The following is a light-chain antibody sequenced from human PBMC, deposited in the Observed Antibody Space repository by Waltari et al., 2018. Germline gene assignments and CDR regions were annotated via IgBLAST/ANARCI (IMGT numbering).Light chain of an antibody. J-gene: IGKJ4*01. CDR1: PCVTNY. V-gene: IGKV3-11*01. Sequence: CRARPCVTNYLPWYQQKPGQAPRLLIYDTSNRSTGIPARFSGSGFGTDFTLTISSLEPEDFAVYYCQQRRDWPLTFGGGTKVEIK. CDR2: DTS. CDR3: QQRRDWPLT.